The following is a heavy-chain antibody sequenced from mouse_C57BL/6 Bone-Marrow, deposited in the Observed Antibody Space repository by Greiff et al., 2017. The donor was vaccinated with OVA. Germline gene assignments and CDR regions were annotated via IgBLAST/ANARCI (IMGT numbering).Heavy chain of an antibody. CDR1: GFTFSSYA. CDR3: ARVATVVADY. D-gene: IGHD1-1*01. Sequence: DVKLQESGGGLVKPGGSLKLSCAASGFTFSSYAMSWVRQTPEKRLEWVATISDGGSYTYYPDNVKGRFTISRDNAKNNLYLQMSHLKSEDTAMYYCARVATVVADYWGQGTTLTVSS. CDR2: ISDGGSYT. V-gene: IGHV5-4*03. J-gene: IGHJ2*01.